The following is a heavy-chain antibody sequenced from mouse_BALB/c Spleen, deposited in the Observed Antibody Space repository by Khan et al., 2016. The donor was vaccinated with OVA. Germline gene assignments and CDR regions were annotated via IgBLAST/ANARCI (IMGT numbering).Heavy chain of an antibody. V-gene: IGHV2-6-7*01. J-gene: IGHJ4*01. CDR2: IWGDGST. D-gene: IGHD2-10*01. Sequence: QVQLKESGPGLVAPSQSLSITCTVSGFSLTGYGVNWVRQPPGKGLEWLGMIWGDGSTDYNSALQSSLSISKDNSKSQVFLKMNSLQTDDTARYDCARAYYGNYREAMEYGGQGTSVIVSS. CDR1: GFSLTGYG. CDR3: ARAYYGNYREAMEY.